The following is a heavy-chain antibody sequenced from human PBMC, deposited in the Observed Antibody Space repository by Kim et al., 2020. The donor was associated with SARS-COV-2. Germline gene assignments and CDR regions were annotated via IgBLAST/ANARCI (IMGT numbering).Heavy chain of an antibody. CDR2: GSEK. Sequence: GSEKYYVDSVKGRFTLSRDNAKNSLYLQMNSLRAEDTAVYYCARAWEFDYWGQGTLVTVSS. V-gene: IGHV3-7*01. J-gene: IGHJ4*02. CDR3: ARAWEFDY. D-gene: IGHD1-26*01.